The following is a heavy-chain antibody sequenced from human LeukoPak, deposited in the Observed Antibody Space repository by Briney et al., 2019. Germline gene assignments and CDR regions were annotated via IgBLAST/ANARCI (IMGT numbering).Heavy chain of an antibody. J-gene: IGHJ1*01. CDR2: INHSGST. V-gene: IGHV4-34*01. Sequence: PSETLSLTCAVYGGSFSGYYWSWTRQPPGKGLEWIGEINHSGSTNYNPSLKSRVTISVDTSKNQFSLKLSSVTAADTAVYYCARGMAVAPFQHWGQGTLVTVSS. CDR3: ARGMAVAPFQH. CDR1: GGSFSGYY. D-gene: IGHD6-19*01.